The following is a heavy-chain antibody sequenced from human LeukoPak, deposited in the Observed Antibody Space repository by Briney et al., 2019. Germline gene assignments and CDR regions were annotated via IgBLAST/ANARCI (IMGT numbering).Heavy chain of an antibody. V-gene: IGHV3-7*01. CDR3: ARDPVRRYDY. CDR2: IKRDGSEK. Sequence: GGSLRLSCAASGFSFSSYWMSWVRQAPGKGLEWVANIKRDGSEKYYVDSVKGRFTISGDNAKNPLYPQMNSLRAEDTAVYYCARDPVRRYDYWGQGTLVTVSS. J-gene: IGHJ4*02. D-gene: IGHD1-1*01. CDR1: GFSFSSYW.